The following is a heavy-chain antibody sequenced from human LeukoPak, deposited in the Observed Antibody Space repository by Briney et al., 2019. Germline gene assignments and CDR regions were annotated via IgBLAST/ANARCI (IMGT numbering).Heavy chain of an antibody. Sequence: ASVKVSCKASGYTFTSYYMHWVRQAPGQGLEWMGIINPSGGSTSYAQKFQGRVTMIRDTSTSTVYMELSSLRSEDTAVYYCARECGSGSSCRSFDYWGQGTLVTVSS. J-gene: IGHJ4*02. CDR2: INPSGGST. CDR3: ARECGSGSSCRSFDY. D-gene: IGHD3-10*01. V-gene: IGHV1-46*01. CDR1: GYTFTSYY.